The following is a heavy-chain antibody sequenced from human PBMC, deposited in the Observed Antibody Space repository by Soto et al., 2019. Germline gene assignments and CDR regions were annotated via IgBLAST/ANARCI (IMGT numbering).Heavy chain of an antibody. CDR3: ARDSIAAAGKGIDY. Sequence: QVQLQESGPGLVKPSQTLSLTCTVSGGSISSGGYYWSWIRQHPGKGLEWIGYIYYSGSTYYNPSLKSRVTISVDTSKNQFSLKLSSVTAADTAVYYCARDSIAAAGKGIDYWGQGTLVTVSS. D-gene: IGHD6-13*01. J-gene: IGHJ4*02. CDR1: GGSISSGGYY. V-gene: IGHV4-31*03. CDR2: IYYSGST.